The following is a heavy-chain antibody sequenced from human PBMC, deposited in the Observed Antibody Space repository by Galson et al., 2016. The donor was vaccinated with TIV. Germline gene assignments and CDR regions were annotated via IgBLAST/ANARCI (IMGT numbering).Heavy chain of an antibody. CDR1: GFTFSGYL. CDR3: ARGPFYYGSGSSFYLDY. CDR2: INSDGSTT. Sequence: SLRLSCAASGFTFSGYLMHWVRQVPGKGLVWVSRINSDGSTTSYADSVEGRFTVSRDNARNTLFLQMNSLTADGTAVYYCARGPFYYGSGSSFYLDYWGQGTLVTVSS. J-gene: IGHJ4*02. V-gene: IGHV3-74*01. D-gene: IGHD3-10*01.